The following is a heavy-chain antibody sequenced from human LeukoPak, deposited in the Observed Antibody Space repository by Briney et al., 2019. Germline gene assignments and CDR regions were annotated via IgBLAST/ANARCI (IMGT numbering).Heavy chain of an antibody. V-gene: IGHV3-7*01. Sequence: GGSLRLSSAASGFTFSSYWMSWVRQAPGKGLEWVANIKQDGSEKYYVDSVKGRFTISRDNAKNSLYLQMNSLRAEDTAVYYCARELGSMVRGVICEGFDYWGQGTLVTVSS. J-gene: IGHJ4*02. CDR1: GFTFSSYW. CDR2: IKQDGSEK. CDR3: ARELGSMVRGVICEGFDY. D-gene: IGHD3-10*01.